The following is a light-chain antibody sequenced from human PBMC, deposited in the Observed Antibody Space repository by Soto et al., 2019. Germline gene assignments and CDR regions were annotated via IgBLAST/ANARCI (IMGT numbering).Light chain of an antibody. V-gene: IGKV3-20*01. J-gene: IGKJ2*03. CDR1: QSVSSNY. Sequence: EIVLTQSPGTLSLSLGERATLSCRASQSVSSNYLAWYQQKPGQAPRLLIYGTSSRATGIPDRFSGSGSVTDFTLSISRLEHEDFAVYYCQQYGNGNSPRYSFGQGTRLEIK. CDR2: GTS. CDR3: QQYGNGNSPRYS.